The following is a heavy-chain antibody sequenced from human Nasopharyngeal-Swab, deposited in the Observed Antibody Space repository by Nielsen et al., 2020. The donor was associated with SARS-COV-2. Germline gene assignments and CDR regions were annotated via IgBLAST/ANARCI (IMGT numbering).Heavy chain of an antibody. D-gene: IGHD5-18*01. Sequence: RQAPGKGLEWIGYIYYSGSTNYNPSLKIRVTISVDTSKNQFSLKLSSVTAADTAVYYCARDRGYSYGYEFDYWGQGTLVTVSS. CDR3: ARDRGYSYGYEFDY. V-gene: IGHV4-59*01. CDR2: IYYSGST. J-gene: IGHJ4*02.